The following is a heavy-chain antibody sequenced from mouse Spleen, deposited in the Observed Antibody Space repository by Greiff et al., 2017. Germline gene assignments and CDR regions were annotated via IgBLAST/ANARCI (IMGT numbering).Heavy chain of an antibody. J-gene: IGHJ3*01. CDR3: ARYGNLAWFAY. CDR1: GYTFTSYW. V-gene: IGHV1-69*01. D-gene: IGHD2-1*01. Sequence: QVQLQQPGAELVMPGASVKLSCKASGYTFTSYWMHWVKQRPGQGLEWIGEIDPSDSYTNYNQKFKGKATLTVDKSSSTAYMQLSSLTSEDSAVYYCARYGNLAWFAYWGQGTLVTVSA. CDR2: IDPSDSYT.